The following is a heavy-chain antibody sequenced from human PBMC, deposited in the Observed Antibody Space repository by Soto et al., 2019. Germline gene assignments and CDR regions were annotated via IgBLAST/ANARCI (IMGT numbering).Heavy chain of an antibody. CDR2: TFFRSKWYY. D-gene: IGHD6-13*01. J-gene: IGHJ4*02. Sequence: PSQTLSLTCAISGDSVSSNSVTWNWIRQSPSRGLEWLGRTFFRSKWYYDYALSVKGRITINPDTSKNQFSLQLNSVTPEDTAVYSGARDRLASAGLVDYWGQGILVTVSS. CDR1: GDSVSSNSVT. CDR3: ARDRLASAGLVDY. V-gene: IGHV6-1*01.